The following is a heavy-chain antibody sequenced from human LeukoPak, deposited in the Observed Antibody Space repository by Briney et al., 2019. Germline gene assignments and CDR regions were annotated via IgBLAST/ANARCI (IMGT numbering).Heavy chain of an antibody. Sequence: ASVKVSCKASGYTFTGYYMHWVRQAPGQGLEWMGWINPNSGGTNYAQKFQGRVTMTRDTSISTAYMELSRLRSDDTAVYYCARLPDYGDYGMDVWGQGTTVTVSS. CDR1: GYTFTGYY. D-gene: IGHD4-17*01. V-gene: IGHV1-2*02. CDR3: ARLPDYGDYGMDV. CDR2: INPNSGGT. J-gene: IGHJ6*02.